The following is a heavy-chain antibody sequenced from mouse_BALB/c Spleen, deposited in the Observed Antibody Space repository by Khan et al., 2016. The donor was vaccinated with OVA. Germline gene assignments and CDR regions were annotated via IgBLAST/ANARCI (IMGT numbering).Heavy chain of an antibody. J-gene: IGHJ1*01. CDR1: GDTFISYY. Sequence: QVQLQQSGLELVNPGASVKMSCKASGDTFISYYIHWVKQRPGQGLEWIGWIYPGDGRTKYNEKFKGKTTLTADKSSSTAYMLLSSLTSEDSAIYFWAISYYGSFWYFDVWGAGTTVTVSS. V-gene: IGHV1S56*01. D-gene: IGHD1-1*01. CDR3: AISYYGSFWYFDV. CDR2: IYPGDGRT.